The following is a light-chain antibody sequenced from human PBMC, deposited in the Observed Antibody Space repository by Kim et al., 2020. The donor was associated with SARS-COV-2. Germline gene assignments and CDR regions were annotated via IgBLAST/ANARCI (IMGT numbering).Light chain of an antibody. CDR2: QDS. Sequence: SEAPGQTASITCSGDPWGDEYACWYQQKPGQSPVLVIYQDSKRPSGIPERFSGSNSGNTATLTISGTQAMDEADYYCQAWDSSSVVFGGGTQLTVL. CDR3: QAWDSSSVV. CDR1: PWGDEY. J-gene: IGLJ2*01. V-gene: IGLV3-1*01.